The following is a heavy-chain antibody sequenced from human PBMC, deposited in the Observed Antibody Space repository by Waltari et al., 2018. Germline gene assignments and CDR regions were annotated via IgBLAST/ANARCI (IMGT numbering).Heavy chain of an antibody. CDR3: ARGLPATGVVPAAIGGWYFDL. Sequence: EVQLVESGGGLIQPGGSLRLSCAASGFTFSGYEMNWVRQAPGKGLEWVSYISNNGDIIDYADSVKGRFTISRDNAKNTLYLQMNSLRAEDTAVYYCARGLPATGVVPAAIGGWYFDLWGRGTLVTVSS. CDR1: GFTFSGYE. D-gene: IGHD2-2*02. CDR2: ISNNGDII. V-gene: IGHV3-48*03. J-gene: IGHJ2*01.